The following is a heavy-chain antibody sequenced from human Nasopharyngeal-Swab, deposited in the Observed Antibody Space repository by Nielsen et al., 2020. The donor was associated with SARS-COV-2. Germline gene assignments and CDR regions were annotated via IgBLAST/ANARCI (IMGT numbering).Heavy chain of an antibody. CDR3: ASRGGANYDILTGYFDY. CDR2: FDPEDGET. D-gene: IGHD3-9*01. CDR1: GYTLTELS. V-gene: IGHV1-24*01. J-gene: IGHJ4*02. Sequence: ASVKVSCKVSGYTLTELSMHWVRQAPGKGLEWMGGFDPEDGETIYAQKFQGRVTITADESTSTAYMELSSLRSEDTAVYYCASRGGANYDILTGYFDYWGQGTLVTASS.